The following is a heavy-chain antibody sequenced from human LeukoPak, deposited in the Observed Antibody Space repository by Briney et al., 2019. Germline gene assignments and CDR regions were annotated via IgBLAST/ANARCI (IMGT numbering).Heavy chain of an antibody. V-gene: IGHV1-69*05. CDR1: GGTFSSYA. D-gene: IGHD3-22*01. CDR3: ARGGYYDSSGYYYRGSYYYYYMDV. CDR2: IIPIFGTA. J-gene: IGHJ6*03. Sequence: ASVKVSCKASGGTFSSYAISWVRQAPGQGLEWMGGIIPIFGTANYAQKFQGRVTITTDESTSTAYMELSSLRSEDTAVYYCARGGYYDSSGYYYRGSYYYYYMDVWGKGTTVTVS.